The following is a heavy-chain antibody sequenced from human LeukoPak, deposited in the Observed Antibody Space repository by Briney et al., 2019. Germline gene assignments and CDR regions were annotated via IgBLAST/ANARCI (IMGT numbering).Heavy chain of an antibody. V-gene: IGHV4-39*01. Sequence: SETLSLTCTISGGSISSTSYYWGWIRQPPGKGLEWIGSIYYSGSTYYTPSLKSRVTISVDTSKNQFSLKLSSVTTADTAVYYCARLPIVVVAAAFDYWGQGTLVTVSS. D-gene: IGHD2-15*01. CDR1: GGSISSTSYY. CDR3: ARLPIVVVAAAFDY. J-gene: IGHJ4*02. CDR2: IYYSGST.